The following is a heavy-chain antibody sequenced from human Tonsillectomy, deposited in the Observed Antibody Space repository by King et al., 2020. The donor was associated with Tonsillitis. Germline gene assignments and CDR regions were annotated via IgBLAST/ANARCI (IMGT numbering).Heavy chain of an antibody. V-gene: IGHV3-64D*06. CDR3: VKDSRLLLWYFDL. CDR1: GFTFSSYA. CDR2: ISSNGGST. J-gene: IGHJ2*01. Sequence: QLVQSGGGLVQPGGSLRLSCSASGFTFSSYAMHWVRQAPGKGLEYVSAISSNGGSTYYADSVKGRFTISRDNSKNTLYLQMSSLRAEDTAVYYCVKDSRLLLWYFDLWGRGTLVTVSS.